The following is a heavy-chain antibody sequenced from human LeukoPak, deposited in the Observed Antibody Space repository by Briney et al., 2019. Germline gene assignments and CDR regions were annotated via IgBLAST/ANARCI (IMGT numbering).Heavy chain of an antibody. V-gene: IGHV5-51*01. Sequence: LGESLKISCRASGYSFSTNWIGWVRQMPGKGLEWMGVIYPGDSDTRYSPSFQGQVTISADKSISTAYLQWSSLKASDTAMYYCARLYGSGTHVDYWGQGTLVTVSS. CDR1: GYSFSTNW. CDR2: IYPGDSDT. CDR3: ARLYGSGTHVDY. D-gene: IGHD3-10*01. J-gene: IGHJ4*02.